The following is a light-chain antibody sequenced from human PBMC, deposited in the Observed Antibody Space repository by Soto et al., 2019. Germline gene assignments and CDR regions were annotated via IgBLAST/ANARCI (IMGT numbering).Light chain of an antibody. J-gene: IGLJ1*01. V-gene: IGLV2-14*01. CDR1: SSDVGAYTS. Sequence: QSALTQPASVSGSPGQSITISCTGSSSDVGAYTSVSWYQQHPGKAPKLMIYEVSNRPSGVSNRFSGSKSGNTASLTISGLQAEDEAEYYCSSYTNINTRACVFGTGTKVTVL. CDR2: EVS. CDR3: SSYTNINTRACV.